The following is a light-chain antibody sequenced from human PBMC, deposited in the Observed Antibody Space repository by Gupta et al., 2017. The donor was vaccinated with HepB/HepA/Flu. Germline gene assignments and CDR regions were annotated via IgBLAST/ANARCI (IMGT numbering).Light chain of an antibody. Sequence: QSVLTQPPSVSGAPGQRVTISCTGSSSNIGAGYDVHWYQQPPGTAPKLLIYGNSNRPSGVPDRFSGSKAGTTASLAITGLQAEDEADYYCQSYASSLSEVFGGGTKLTVL. CDR1: SSNIGAGYD. J-gene: IGLJ2*01. CDR3: QSYASSLSEV. V-gene: IGLV1-40*01. CDR2: GNS.